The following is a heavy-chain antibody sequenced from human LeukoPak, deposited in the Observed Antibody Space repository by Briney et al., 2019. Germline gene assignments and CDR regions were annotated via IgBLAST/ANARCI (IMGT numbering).Heavy chain of an antibody. Sequence: SQTLSLTCAISGDSVTSGIWNWIRQSPSRGLEWLGRTYHWSKWFNDYAVSVESRMTINADTSRNQFSLQLNSVAPEDTAVYYCARDLHGSRGEFDYWGQGTLVTVSS. V-gene: IGHV6-1*01. CDR2: TYHWSKWFN. CDR1: GDSVTSGI. J-gene: IGHJ4*02. CDR3: ARDLHGSRGEFDY. D-gene: IGHD3-16*01.